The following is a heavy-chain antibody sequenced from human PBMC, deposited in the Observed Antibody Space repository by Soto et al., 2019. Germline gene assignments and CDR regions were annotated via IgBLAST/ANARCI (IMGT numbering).Heavy chain of an antibody. Sequence: QVQLVQSGAEVKKPGASVKVSCKASGYTFTSYDINWVRQATGQGLEWMGWMNPNSGNTGYPQKFQGRVTMTRNTSLSTAYMALRSLRPADTAVYYCARTLYGDNVAYWRQGTRVTVSS. CDR2: MNPNSGNT. D-gene: IGHD4-17*01. V-gene: IGHV1-8*01. J-gene: IGHJ4*02. CDR3: ARTLYGDNVAY. CDR1: GYTFTSYD.